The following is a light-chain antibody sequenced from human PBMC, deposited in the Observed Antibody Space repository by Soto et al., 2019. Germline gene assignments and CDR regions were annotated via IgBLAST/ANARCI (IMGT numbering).Light chain of an antibody. J-gene: IGLJ1*01. CDR3: CSYAGSFNYV. V-gene: IGLV2-11*01. Sequence: QSALTQPRSVSGSPGQSVTIPCTGTSSDVGGYNYVSWYQQHPGKAPKLMIYDVSKRPSGVPDRFSGSKSGNTASLTISGLQAEDEADYYCCSYAGSFNYVFGTGTKLTVL. CDR1: SSDVGGYNY. CDR2: DVS.